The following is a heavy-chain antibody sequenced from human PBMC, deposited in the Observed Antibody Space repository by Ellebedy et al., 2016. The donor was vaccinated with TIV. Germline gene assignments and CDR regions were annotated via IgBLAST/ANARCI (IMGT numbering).Heavy chain of an antibody. D-gene: IGHD6-13*01. CDR2: ISAYNGNT. Sequence: ASVKVSCKASGYTFTSYGISWVRQAPGQGLEWMGWISAYNGNTNYAQKFQGWVTMTRDTSISTAYMELSRLRSDDTAVYYCAREAAAGTFPYYYYGMDVWGQGTTVTVSS. CDR1: GYTFTSYG. J-gene: IGHJ6*02. V-gene: IGHV1-18*01. CDR3: AREAAAGTFPYYYYGMDV.